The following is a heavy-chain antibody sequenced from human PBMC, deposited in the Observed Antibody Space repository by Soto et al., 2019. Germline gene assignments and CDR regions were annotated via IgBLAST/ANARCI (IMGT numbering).Heavy chain of an antibody. J-gene: IGHJ4*02. CDR3: ARDREGGDH. CDR2: IYYSGST. D-gene: IGHD1-26*01. V-gene: IGHV4-59*12. CDR1: GGSISNYY. Sequence: QVQLQESGPGLVKPSETLSLTCTVSGGSISNYYWSWIRQSPGKGLEWIGYIYYSGSTNYNPSLKSRVTISVDKSKNQFSLRLTSVTAADTAVYYCARDREGGDHWGQGTLVTVSS.